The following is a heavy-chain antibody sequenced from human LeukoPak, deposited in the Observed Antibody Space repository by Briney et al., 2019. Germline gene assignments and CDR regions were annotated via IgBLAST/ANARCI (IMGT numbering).Heavy chain of an antibody. CDR2: XYYSGST. CDR1: GGSISASSYY. V-gene: IGHV4-39*01. Sequence: SSESLSLTCSVSGGSISASSYYWGWIRQPPGKGLEWIGSXYYSGSTXYDPSLKSRVTISVDTSKNQFSLKLSSVTAADTAVYYCARQAYYYDSSGYPPVEVESGNEFDYWGQGTLVTVSS. CDR3: ARQAYYYDSSGYPPVEVESGNEFDY. J-gene: IGHJ4*02. D-gene: IGHD3-22*01.